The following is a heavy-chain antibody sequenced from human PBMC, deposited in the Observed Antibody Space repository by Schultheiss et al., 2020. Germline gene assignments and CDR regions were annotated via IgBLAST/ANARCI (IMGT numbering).Heavy chain of an antibody. CDR2: ISSSGSTI. J-gene: IGHJ3*02. Sequence: GESLKISCAASGFTFSDYYMSWIRQAPGKGLEWVSYISSSGSTIYYADSVKGRFTISRDNAKNSLYLQMNSLRAEDTAVYYCARRDKIAAAGTCCLNAFDIWGQGTMVTVSS. D-gene: IGHD6-13*01. CDR1: GFTFSDYY. CDR3: ARRDKIAAAGTCCLNAFDI. V-gene: IGHV3-11*01.